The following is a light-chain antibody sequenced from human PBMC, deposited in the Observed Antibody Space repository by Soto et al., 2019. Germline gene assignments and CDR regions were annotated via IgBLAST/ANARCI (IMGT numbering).Light chain of an antibody. CDR3: SSYTSSLYV. CDR1: SSDVGGYNY. V-gene: IGLV2-14*01. Sequence: QSELTQPASGSSSPGESITISCTGTSSDVGGYNYVSWYQQHPGKAPKLMIYDVSNRPSGVSNRFSGSKSGNTASLTISGLQAEDKADYYCSSYTSSLYVVGTGTKVPVL. CDR2: DVS. J-gene: IGLJ1*01.